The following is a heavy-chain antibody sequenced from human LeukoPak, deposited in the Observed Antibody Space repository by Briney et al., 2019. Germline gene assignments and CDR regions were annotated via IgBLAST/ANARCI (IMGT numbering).Heavy chain of an antibody. V-gene: IGHV1-69*13. D-gene: IGHD3-22*01. CDR3: ARVYDSSGYYAINWFDP. CDR1: VGTFSSYA. J-gene: IGHJ5*02. Sequence: ASVKVSCKASVGTFSSYAISWVRQAPGQGLEWMGGIIPIFGTANYAQKFQGRVTITADESTSTAYMELSSLRSEDTAVYYCARVYDSSGYYAINWFDPWGQGTLVTVSS. CDR2: IIPIFGTA.